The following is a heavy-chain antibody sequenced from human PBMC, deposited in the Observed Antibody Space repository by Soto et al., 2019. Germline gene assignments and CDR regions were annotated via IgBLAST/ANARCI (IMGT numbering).Heavy chain of an antibody. CDR2: IWYDGSNE. CDR3: ARAQYSSRWYPFDY. Sequence: QVQLVESGGGVVQPGRSLRLSCAASGFTFSSYGMHWVRQAPGKGLEWVAVIWYDGSNEYYADSVKGRFTISRDNSKNTLYLQMNSLRDEDTAVYYCARAQYSSRWYPFDYWGQGTLVTVSS. J-gene: IGHJ4*02. V-gene: IGHV3-33*01. D-gene: IGHD6-13*01. CDR1: GFTFSSYG.